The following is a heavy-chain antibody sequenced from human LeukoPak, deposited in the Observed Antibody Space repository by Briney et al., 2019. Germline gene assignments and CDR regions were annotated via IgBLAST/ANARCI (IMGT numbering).Heavy chain of an antibody. D-gene: IGHD3-10*01. J-gene: IGHJ4*02. CDR1: GGSISRSSYY. CDR2: IYYSGST. CDR3: AIDYYGPGHYFDY. V-gene: IGHV4-39*01. Sequence: SETLSLTCSVSGGSISRSSYYWGWIRQPPGKGLEWIGSIYYSGSTYYNPSLKSRVTISVDTSKNQFSLKLSSVTAADTAVYYCAIDYYGPGHYFDYWGQGTLVTVSS.